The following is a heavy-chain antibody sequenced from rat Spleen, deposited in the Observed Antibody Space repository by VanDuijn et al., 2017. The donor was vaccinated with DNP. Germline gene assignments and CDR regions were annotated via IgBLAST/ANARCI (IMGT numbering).Heavy chain of an antibody. D-gene: IGHD1-3*01. CDR2: INPDGATT. Sequence: VQLRESGPGLVQPSQTLSLACTVSGFSLTNFGVNWVRQAPKQGLEWVATINPDGATTHYSDSVRGRFTISRDNAKSTLYLQMNSLRSEDMATYFCARHGRVTTVATYWYFDFWGPGTMVTVSS. V-gene: IGHV5-29*01. CDR1: GFSLTNFG. J-gene: IGHJ1*01. CDR3: ARHGRVTTVATYWYFDF.